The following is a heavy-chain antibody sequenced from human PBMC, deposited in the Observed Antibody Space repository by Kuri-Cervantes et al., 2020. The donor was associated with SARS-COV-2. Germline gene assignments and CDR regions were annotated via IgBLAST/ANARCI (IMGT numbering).Heavy chain of an antibody. CDR3: ATGGQRFDP. CDR2: IYYNGRT. V-gene: IGHV4-59*01. CDR1: GGSIRSYF. Sequence: SETLSLTCSVSGGSIRSYFWSWIRQSPGKGLEWIGYIYYNGRTTYNPSLKSRLTVSLDTSKNQFSLMLSSVTAADTAVYYCATGGQRFDPWGQGTLVTVSS. J-gene: IGHJ5*02.